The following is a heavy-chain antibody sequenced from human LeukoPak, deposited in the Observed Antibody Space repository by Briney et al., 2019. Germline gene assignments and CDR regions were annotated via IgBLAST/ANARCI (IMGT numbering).Heavy chain of an antibody. CDR1: GGSISSSSYY. Sequence: SETLSLTCTVSGGSISSSSYYWGWIRQPPGKGLEWIGEINQNRGSLNYNPSLKSRVTMSVDTSKNQFSLKVTSVTAADTAVYYCAREFSTSSTAFDVWGQGTMVTVSS. CDR2: INQNRGSL. V-gene: IGHV4-39*07. J-gene: IGHJ3*01. CDR3: AREFSTSSTAFDV. D-gene: IGHD6-6*01.